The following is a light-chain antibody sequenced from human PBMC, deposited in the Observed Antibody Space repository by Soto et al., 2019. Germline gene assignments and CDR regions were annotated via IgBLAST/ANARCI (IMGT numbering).Light chain of an antibody. J-gene: IGKJ1*01. CDR3: QQANSFPRT. CDR1: QGISNW. V-gene: IGKV1-12*01. Sequence: DIQMTQSPSSVSASVGDRVTITCRSCQGISNWLAWFQQKPGKAPKLLIYAASSLLSGVPSRFSGSVSVTDFTLTISSLQPEDFATYFCQQANSFPRTFGQGTKVEIQ. CDR2: AAS.